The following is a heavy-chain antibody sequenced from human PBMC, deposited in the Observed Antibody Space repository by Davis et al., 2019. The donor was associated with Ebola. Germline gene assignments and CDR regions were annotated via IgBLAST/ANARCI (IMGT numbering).Heavy chain of an antibody. V-gene: IGHV3-64*04. CDR2: ISTNGEST. J-gene: IGHJ3*02. CDR3: ARGAYGDYIVKAFDI. CDR1: GFTFSSYA. Sequence: GESLKISCSASGFTFSSYAMHWVRQAPGKGLESVSRISTNGESTYYAESVKGRFTISRDNSKNTLYLQMNSLRAEDTAIYYCARGAYGDYIVKAFDIWGQGTKVTVSS. D-gene: IGHD4-17*01.